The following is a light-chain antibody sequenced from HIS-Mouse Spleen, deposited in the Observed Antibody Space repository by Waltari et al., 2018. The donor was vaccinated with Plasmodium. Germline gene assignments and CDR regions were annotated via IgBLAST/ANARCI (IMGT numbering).Light chain of an antibody. J-gene: IGKJ1*01. CDR2: AAS. CDR1: QGITSF. CDR3: QQYNSYSWT. V-gene: IGKV1-9*01. Sequence: DIQLTQSPSFLSASVADRVTIPCRASQGITSFLACDQQKPGKAPKLLIYAASTLQSGVPSRFSGSGSGTEFTLTISSLQPEDFATYYCQQYNSYSWTFGQGTKVEIK.